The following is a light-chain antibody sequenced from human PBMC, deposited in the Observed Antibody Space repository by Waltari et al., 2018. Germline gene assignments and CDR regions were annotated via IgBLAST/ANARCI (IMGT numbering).Light chain of an antibody. V-gene: IGKV3-15*01. Sequence: EIVMTRSPVTLSVSPGERATLYCWASQTVGSDLAWYQQKPGQPPRLLICGASTRATGIPARFSGHGSGTEFTLTISGLQSEDFAVYYCQQYNEWPPLTFGGGTKVDIK. J-gene: IGKJ4*01. CDR3: QQYNEWPPLT. CDR2: GAS. CDR1: QTVGSD.